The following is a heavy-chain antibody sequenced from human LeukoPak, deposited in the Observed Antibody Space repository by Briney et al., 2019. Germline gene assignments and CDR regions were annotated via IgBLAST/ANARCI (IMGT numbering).Heavy chain of an antibody. CDR2: IIPIFGTA. V-gene: IGHV1-69*01. Sequence: SVKVSCKASGGTSSSYAISWVRQAPGQGLEWMGGIIPIFGTANYAQKFQGRVTITADESTSTAYMELSSLRSEDTAVYYCALHILQYPTYCYYYMDVWGKGTTVTVSS. D-gene: IGHD2/OR15-2a*01. J-gene: IGHJ6*03. CDR3: ALHILQYPTYCYYYMDV. CDR1: GGTSSSYA.